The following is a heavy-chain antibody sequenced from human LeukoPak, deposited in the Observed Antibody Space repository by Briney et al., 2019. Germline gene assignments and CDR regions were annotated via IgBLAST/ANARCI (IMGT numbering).Heavy chain of an antibody. J-gene: IGHJ4*02. CDR3: ALYGDYESRQFDY. V-gene: IGHV4-38-2*01. D-gene: IGHD4-17*01. CDR2: IYHSGST. CDR1: GYSISSGYY. Sequence: PSETLSLXCAVSGYSISSGYYWGWIRQPPGKGLEWIGSIYHSGSTYYNPSLKSRVTISVDTSKNQFSLKLSSVTAADTAVYYCALYGDYESRQFDYWGQGTLVTVSS.